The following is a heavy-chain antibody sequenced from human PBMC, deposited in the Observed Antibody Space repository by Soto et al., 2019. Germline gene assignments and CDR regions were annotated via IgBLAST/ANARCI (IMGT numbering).Heavy chain of an antibody. D-gene: IGHD1-26*01. CDR2: INHSGST. V-gene: IGHV4-34*01. CDR1: GGSFSGYY. Sequence: PSETLSLTCAVYGGSFSGYYWSWIRQPPGKGLEWIGEINHSGSTNYNPSLKSRVTISVDTSKNQFSLKLSSVTAADTAVYYCARGPKARSPSGSYYYYYYYGMDVWGQGTTVTVSS. CDR3: ARGPKARSPSGSYYYYYYYGMDV. J-gene: IGHJ6*02.